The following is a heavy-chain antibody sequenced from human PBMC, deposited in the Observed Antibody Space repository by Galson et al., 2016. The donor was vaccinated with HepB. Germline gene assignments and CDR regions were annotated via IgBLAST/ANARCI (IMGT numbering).Heavy chain of an antibody. D-gene: IGHD4-11*01. CDR2: ISGISDRT. CDR1: GFTFSNYA. V-gene: IGHV3-23*01. CDR3: AKESPYSNFSQYYLEN. J-gene: IGHJ4*01. Sequence: SLRLSCAASGFTFSNYAMNWVRQAPGKGPEWVSAISGISDRTYYADSVKDRFTISRDDSKNTLFLQLNSLRAEDTAVYYCAKESPYSNFSQYYLENWGLGTLVTVSS.